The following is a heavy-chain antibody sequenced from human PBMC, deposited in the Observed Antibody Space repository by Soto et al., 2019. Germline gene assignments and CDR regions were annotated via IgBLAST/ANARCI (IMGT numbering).Heavy chain of an antibody. Sequence: SVKVSCKASGGTFSSYAISWVRQAPGQGLEWMGGIIPIFGTANYAQKFQGRVTITADESTSTAYMELSSLRSEDTAVYYCARSPLGYCSGGSCYESGSNWFHPWGQGTLVTVSS. CDR2: IIPIFGTA. V-gene: IGHV1-69*13. J-gene: IGHJ5*02. CDR3: ARSPLGYCSGGSCYESGSNWFHP. D-gene: IGHD2-15*01. CDR1: GGTFSSYA.